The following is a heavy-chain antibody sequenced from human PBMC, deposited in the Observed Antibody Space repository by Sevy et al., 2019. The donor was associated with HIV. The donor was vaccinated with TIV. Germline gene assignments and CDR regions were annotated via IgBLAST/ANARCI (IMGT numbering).Heavy chain of an antibody. CDR2: ISGSGGST. CDR1: GFTFSSYA. J-gene: IGHJ4*02. Sequence: GVSLRLSCAASGFTFSSYAMSWVRQAPGKGLEWVSAISGSGGSTYYADSVKGRFTISRDNSKNTLYLQMNSLRAEDTAVYYCAKDRSLRFLEWLLYGWGQGTLVTVSS. CDR3: AKDRSLRFLEWLLYG. V-gene: IGHV3-23*01. D-gene: IGHD3-3*01.